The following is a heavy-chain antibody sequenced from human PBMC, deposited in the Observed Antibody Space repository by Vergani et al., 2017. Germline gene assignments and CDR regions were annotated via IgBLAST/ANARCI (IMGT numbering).Heavy chain of an antibody. CDR2: IYYSGST. V-gene: IGHV4-30-4*08. J-gene: IGHJ4*02. CDR3: ARGNYDSSGYHVDY. D-gene: IGHD3-22*01. CDR1: GGSFNSGSYY. Sequence: QVQLQESGPGLVKPSQTLSLTCTVSGGSFNSGSYYWSWLRQPAGKRLEWIGYIYYSGSTYYNPSLKSRVTISVDTSKNQFSLKLSSVTAADTAVYYCARGNYDSSGYHVDYWGQGTLVTVSS.